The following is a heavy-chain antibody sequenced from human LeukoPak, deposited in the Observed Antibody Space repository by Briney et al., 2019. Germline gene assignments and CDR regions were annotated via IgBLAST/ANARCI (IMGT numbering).Heavy chain of an antibody. Sequence: ASVKVSCKASGYTFTDYDITWVRQAPGQGLEWMGWISAYNGHTNYAQKLQGRVTMTTDTSTSTAYMELRSLRSDDTAVYYCARVGDYDYVWGSYRFIDYWGQGTLVTVSS. CDR1: GYTFTDYD. CDR2: ISAYNGHT. CDR3: ARVGDYDYVWGSYRFIDY. J-gene: IGHJ4*02. V-gene: IGHV1-18*01. D-gene: IGHD3-16*02.